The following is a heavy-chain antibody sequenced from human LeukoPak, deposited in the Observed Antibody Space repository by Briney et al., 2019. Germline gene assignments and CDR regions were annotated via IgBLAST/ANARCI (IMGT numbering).Heavy chain of an antibody. J-gene: IGHJ4*02. D-gene: IGHD6-19*01. CDR1: VFSLSAYW. CDR2: INGEGKVT. Sequence: GGSLRLSCAPSVFSLSAYWMHWVPQGPGKGLLGVSRINGEGKVTPSADFVEGRFNISRHHDKIMVYLQMNSLSVEDTGVYYCARGSTSGWPDYFDHWGQAALVTVSS. CDR3: ARGSTSGWPDYFDH. V-gene: IGHV3-74*03.